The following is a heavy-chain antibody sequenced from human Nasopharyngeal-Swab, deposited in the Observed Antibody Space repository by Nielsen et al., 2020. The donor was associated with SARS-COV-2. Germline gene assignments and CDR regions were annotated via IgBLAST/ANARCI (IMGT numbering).Heavy chain of an antibody. CDR2: IGDKDHNYAT. CDR3: TTDFYFDY. V-gene: IGHV3-73*01. CDR1: GFIFSASA. Sequence: GGSLRLSCAASGFIFSASAMHWVRQAPGKGLEWLGRIGDKDHNYATTYGASVKGRFTISRDDSKNTAFLQMDSLKTEDTALYYCTTDFYFDYWGQETLVTVSS. J-gene: IGHJ4*02.